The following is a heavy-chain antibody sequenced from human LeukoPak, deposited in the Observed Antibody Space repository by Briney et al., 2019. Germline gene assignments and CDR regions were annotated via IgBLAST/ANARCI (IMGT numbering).Heavy chain of an antibody. D-gene: IGHD2-15*01. Sequence: PGRSLRLSCAASGFTFTSYAMHWVRQAPGQRLEWMGWINAGNGNTKYSQKFQGRVTITRDTSASTAYMELSSLRSEDTAVYYCARALQYCSGGSCYPYYYYGMDVWGQGTTVTVSS. V-gene: IGHV1-3*01. CDR3: ARALQYCSGGSCYPYYYYGMDV. CDR2: INAGNGNT. CDR1: GFTFTSYA. J-gene: IGHJ6*02.